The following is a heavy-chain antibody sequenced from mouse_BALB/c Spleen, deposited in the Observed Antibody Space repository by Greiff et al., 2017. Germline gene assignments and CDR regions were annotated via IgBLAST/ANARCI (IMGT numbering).Heavy chain of an antibody. V-gene: IGHV5-17*02. CDR1: GFTFSSFG. J-gene: IGHJ4*01. Sequence: EVHLVESGGGLVQPGGSRKLSCAASGFTFSSFGMHWVRQAPEKGLEWVAYISSGSSTIYYADTVKGRFTISRDNPKNTLFLKMTSLRSEDTAMYDCAREKGSDCGIAYAMDYWGQGTSVTVSS. CDR3: AREKGSDCGIAYAMDY. CDR2: ISSGSSTI.